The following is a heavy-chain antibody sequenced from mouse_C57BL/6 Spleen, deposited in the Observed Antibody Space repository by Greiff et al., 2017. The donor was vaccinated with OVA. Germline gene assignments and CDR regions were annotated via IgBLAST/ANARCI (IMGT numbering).Heavy chain of an antibody. J-gene: IGHJ2*01. Sequence: VQLQQSGAELVRPGASVTLSCKASGYTFTDYEMHWVKQTPVHGLEWIGAIDPETGGTAYNQKFKGKAILTADKSSSTAYMELRSLTSEDSAVYYCTRSGYGSLYYFDYWGQGTTLTVSS. CDR2: IDPETGGT. D-gene: IGHD1-1*01. CDR3: TRSGYGSLYYFDY. V-gene: IGHV1-15*01. CDR1: GYTFTDYE.